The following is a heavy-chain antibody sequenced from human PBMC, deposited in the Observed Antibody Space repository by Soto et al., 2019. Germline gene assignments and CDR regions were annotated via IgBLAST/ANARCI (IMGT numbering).Heavy chain of an antibody. D-gene: IGHD2-8*01. Sequence: QVQLQESGPGLVTPSGTLSLTCSVSGVSISRSNWWTWVRQAPGKGLEWIGELYPSGGTTYNPSLQTRVTISVDYSKNPLSLTLTSVTAADTAVYYCARCLHCSNGGRFDPWGQGALVTVSS. V-gene: IGHV4-4*02. CDR1: GVSISRSNW. CDR2: LYPSGGT. J-gene: IGHJ5*02. CDR3: ARCLHCSNGGRFDP.